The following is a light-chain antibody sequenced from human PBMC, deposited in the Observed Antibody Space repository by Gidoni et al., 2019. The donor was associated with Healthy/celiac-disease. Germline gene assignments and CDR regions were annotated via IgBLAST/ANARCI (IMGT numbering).Light chain of an antibody. CDR3: MQALQTPLYT. CDR1: QSLLHSNGYNY. V-gene: IGKV2-28*01. CDR2: LCA. Sequence: DRVMTQSPLSLPVTPGEPASISCRSSQSLLHSNGYNYLDWYLQKPGQSPQLLLYLCANRAAAGPDRFSGSGAGTDFTLKISRVEADDVGVYYCMQALQTPLYTFGQGTKLEIK. J-gene: IGKJ2*01.